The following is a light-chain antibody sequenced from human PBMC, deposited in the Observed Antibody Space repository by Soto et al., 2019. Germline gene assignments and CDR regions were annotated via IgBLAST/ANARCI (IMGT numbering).Light chain of an antibody. CDR2: AAT. J-gene: IGKJ1*01. CDR1: QTITGH. V-gene: IGKV1-39*01. Sequence: DIQMTQSPSSLSASVGDRVTITCRASQTITGHLSWYQQKPGKAPKVLIYAATTLQSGVPSRFSGSGSGTTFTLTISSLHPEDFATYYCQQNYRASWTFGQGTKVEIK. CDR3: QQNYRASWT.